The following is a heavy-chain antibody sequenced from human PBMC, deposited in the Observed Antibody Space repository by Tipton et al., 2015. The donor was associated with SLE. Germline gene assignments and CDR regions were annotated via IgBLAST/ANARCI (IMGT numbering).Heavy chain of an antibody. Sequence: TLSLTCTVPGGSIDSYYWSWIRQPPGKGLEWIGYIYYTGSTNYNPSLKSRVTISVDRSKNQFSLKMTSVTTADTAVYYCARGGLKLPYWGQGTLVTVSS. J-gene: IGHJ4*02. CDR2: IYYTGST. CDR1: GGSIDSYY. D-gene: IGHD2-15*01. V-gene: IGHV4-59*01. CDR3: ARGGLKLPY.